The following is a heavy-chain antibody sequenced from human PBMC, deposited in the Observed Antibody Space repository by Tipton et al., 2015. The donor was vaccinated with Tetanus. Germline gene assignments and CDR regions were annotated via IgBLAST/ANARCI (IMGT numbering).Heavy chain of an antibody. CDR1: GGSISSGGYY. J-gene: IGHJ5*02. CDR2: IYYSGST. V-gene: IGHV4-31*03. D-gene: IGHD6-6*01. Sequence: TLSLTCTVSGGSISSGGYYWTWIRQRPGEGPEWIGYIYYSGSTYYNPSLKSRVSMSVDTSQNQFFLNLTSVTAADTAVYYCARDQGGGRVVRLNWLDPWGQGTLVTVSS. CDR3: ARDQGGGRVVRLNWLDP.